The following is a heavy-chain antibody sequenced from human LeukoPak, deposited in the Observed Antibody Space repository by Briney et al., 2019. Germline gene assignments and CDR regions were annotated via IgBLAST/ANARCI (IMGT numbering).Heavy chain of an antibody. CDR2: IYRGAST. D-gene: IGHD3-10*01. CDR3: ARLSYDSGTHYTCYEY. CDR1: GFTVSSNY. Sequence: GGSLRLSCAASGFTVSSNYMSWVRQAPGKGLEWVSVIYRGASTYYADSVKGRFTISRDNAKNSLYLQMNSLRADDTAVYYCARLSYDSGTHYTCYEYWGQGTLVTVSS. V-gene: IGHV3-53*01. J-gene: IGHJ4*02.